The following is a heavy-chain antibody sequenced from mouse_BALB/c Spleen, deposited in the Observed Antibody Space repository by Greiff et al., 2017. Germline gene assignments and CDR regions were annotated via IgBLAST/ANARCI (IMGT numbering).Heavy chain of an antibody. V-gene: IGHV5-6-4*01. J-gene: IGHJ4*01. D-gene: IGHD1-1*01. CDR2: ISSGGSYT. CDR1: GFTFSSYT. Sequence: EVQGVESGGGLVKPGGSLKLSCAASGFTFSSYTMSWVRQTPEKRLEWVATISSGGSYTYYPDSVKGRFTISRDNAKNTLYLQMSSLKSEDTAMYYCTRDYYGSSPHAMDYWGQGTSVTVSS. CDR3: TRDYYGSSPHAMDY.